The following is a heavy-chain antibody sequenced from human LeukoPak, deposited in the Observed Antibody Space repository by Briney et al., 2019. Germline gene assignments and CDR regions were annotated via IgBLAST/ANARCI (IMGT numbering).Heavy chain of an antibody. V-gene: IGHV4-34*01. CDR1: DASFSNSY. CDR3: ARQTGSGLFILP. D-gene: IGHD3/OR15-3a*01. CDR2: INYSGST. Sequence: KPSETLSLTCAVYDASFSNSYWSWIRQPPGKGLEWIGEINYSGSTNYNPSLKSRVTISVDTSNNQFSLNLTSVTAADTAVYYCARQTGSGLFILPGGQGTLVTVSS. J-gene: IGHJ4*02.